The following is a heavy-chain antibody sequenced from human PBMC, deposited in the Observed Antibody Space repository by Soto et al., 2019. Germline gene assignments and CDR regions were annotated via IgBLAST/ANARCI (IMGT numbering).Heavy chain of an antibody. CDR1: GGSFSGYY. Sequence: PSETLSLTCAVYGGSFSGYYWSWLRQPPGKGLEWIGEINHSGSTNYNPSIMSRVTISVDTSKNQFSLKLSSVTAADTAVYCCARGCIAARPYYYYYNGMDVWGQWTTFTVSS. CDR3: ARGCIAARPYYYYYNGMDV. CDR2: INHSGST. J-gene: IGHJ6*02. D-gene: IGHD6-6*01. V-gene: IGHV4-34*01.